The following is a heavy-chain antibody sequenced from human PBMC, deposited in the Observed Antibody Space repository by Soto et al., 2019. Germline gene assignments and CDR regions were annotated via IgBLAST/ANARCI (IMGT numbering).Heavy chain of an antibody. D-gene: IGHD3-16*01. Sequence: SETLSLTCTVSGGSISSSSYYWGWIRQPPGKGLEWIGYIYYNGSTNYNPSLKSRVTISVDTSKNQFSLKLSSVTAADTAVYYCARSRGGYFDYWGQGTLVTVSS. CDR2: IYYNGST. CDR1: GGSISSSSYY. CDR3: ARSRGGYFDY. V-gene: IGHV4-61*05. J-gene: IGHJ4*02.